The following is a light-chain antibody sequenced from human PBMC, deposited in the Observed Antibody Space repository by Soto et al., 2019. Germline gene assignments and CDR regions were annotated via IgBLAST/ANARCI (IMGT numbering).Light chain of an antibody. CDR3: SSYTSTSTLVV. J-gene: IGLJ2*01. V-gene: IGLV2-14*03. Sequence: QSALTQPASVSGSPGQSIAISWTGTSSDVGGYNYVSWYQHHPGKAPKLMIYDVNNRPSGVSDRSSGSKSGNTASLTISGLQAEDEADYYCSSYTSTSTLVVFGGGTKVTVL. CDR1: SSDVGGYNY. CDR2: DVN.